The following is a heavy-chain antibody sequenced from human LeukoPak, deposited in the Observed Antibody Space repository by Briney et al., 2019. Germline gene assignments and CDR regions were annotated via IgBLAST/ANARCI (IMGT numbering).Heavy chain of an antibody. CDR3: ARIVFRQYAFDI. CDR1: GYIFTAYY. V-gene: IGHV1-2*02. Sequence: ASVKVSCKTSGYIFTAYYMHWVRQAPGQGLEWMGWINPNSGGTNYAQKFQGRVTMTRDTSISTAYMELRRLRSDDTAVYYCARIVFRQYAFDIWGQGTMVTVSS. CDR2: INPNSGGT. D-gene: IGHD1-26*01. J-gene: IGHJ3*02.